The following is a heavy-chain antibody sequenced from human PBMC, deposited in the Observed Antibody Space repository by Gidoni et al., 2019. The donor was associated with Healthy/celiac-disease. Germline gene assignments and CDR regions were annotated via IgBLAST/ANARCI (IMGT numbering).Heavy chain of an antibody. D-gene: IGHD6-13*01. CDR1: GCTFSSYA. J-gene: IGHJ6*02. Sequence: QVQLVESGRGVVQPGRSLRLSCSASGCTFSSYAMHWVRQAPGKGLEWVAVISHDGSNKYYADSVKGRFTISRDNSKNTLYLQMNSLRAEDTAVYYCARELAAASLLYYGMDVWGQGTTVTVSS. CDR2: ISHDGSNK. CDR3: ARELAAASLLYYGMDV. V-gene: IGHV3-30-3*01.